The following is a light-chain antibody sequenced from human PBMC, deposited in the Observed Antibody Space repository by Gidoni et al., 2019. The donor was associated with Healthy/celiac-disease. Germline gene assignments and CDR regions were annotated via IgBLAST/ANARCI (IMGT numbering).Light chain of an antibody. CDR3: QQSYSTPQT. CDR2: AAS. CDR1: QSISSY. V-gene: IGKV1-39*01. Sequence: DIQMTQSPSSLSASVGDRVTITCRASQSISSYLNWYQQKPGKAPKLLIYAASSLQSGVPSRFSVSRSGTDFTLTISSLQPEDFATYYCQQSYSTPQTFXQXTKVEIK. J-gene: IGKJ1*01.